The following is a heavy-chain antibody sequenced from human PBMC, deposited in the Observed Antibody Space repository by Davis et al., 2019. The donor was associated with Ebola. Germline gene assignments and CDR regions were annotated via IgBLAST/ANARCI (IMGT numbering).Heavy chain of an antibody. CDR2: ISAYNGNT. J-gene: IGHJ4*02. D-gene: IGHD1-14*01. CDR3: ARRALHHTPDY. CDR1: GYTFTSYG. V-gene: IGHV1-18*04. Sequence: ASVKVSCKASGYTFTSYGISWVRQAPGQGLEWMGWISAYNGNTNYAQKLQGRVTMTTDTSTNTAYMELRSLRSDDTALYYCARRALHHTPDYWGQGTLVTVSS.